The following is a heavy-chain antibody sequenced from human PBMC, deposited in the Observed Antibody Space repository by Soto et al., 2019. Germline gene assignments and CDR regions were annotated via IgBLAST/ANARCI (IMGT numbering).Heavy chain of an antibody. Sequence: QVQLVQSGAEVKKPGASVKVSSKGSGYTITDLSMQWVRQAPGQGMEGMGGFDPEDVETIYAQKFHGRVTIHEDTATYTAYMELSSLRSEETSVYYCATHRSGRFFDGLTVGSLGYWGQGTLVTVSS. J-gene: IGHJ4*02. V-gene: IGHV1-24*01. CDR1: GYTITDLS. CDR2: FDPEDVET. CDR3: ATHRSGRFFDGLTVGSLGY. D-gene: IGHD3-3*01.